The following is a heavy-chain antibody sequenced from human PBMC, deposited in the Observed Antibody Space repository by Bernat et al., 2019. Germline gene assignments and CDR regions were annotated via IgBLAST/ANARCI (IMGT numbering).Heavy chain of an antibody. CDR3: ARDQGIAAAGINY. CDR1: GFTFSNYA. D-gene: IGHD6-13*01. CDR2: ISDGGGST. V-gene: IGHV3-23*01. Sequence: EVQLLESGGDLVRPGGSLRLSCVASGFTFSNYAMTWVRQAPGRGLEWVSVISDGGGSTYYGDSVRGRFTISRDNSRNTLYLQMNSLRAEDTAVYYCARDQGIAAAGINYWGQGTLVTVSS. J-gene: IGHJ4*02.